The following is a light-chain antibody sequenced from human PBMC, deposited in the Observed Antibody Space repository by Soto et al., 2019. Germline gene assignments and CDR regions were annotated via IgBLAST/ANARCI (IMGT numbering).Light chain of an antibody. CDR2: GNT. Sequence: QSVVTQPPSVSGAPGQRVTISCTGSSSSIGAGYDVHWYQQLPGTAPKLLIYGNTNRPSGVPDRFSGSKSGTSASLAITGLQAEDEADYYCQSYDSSLSGWVFGGGTKVTVL. CDR3: QSYDSSLSGWV. CDR1: SSSIGAGYD. V-gene: IGLV1-40*01. J-gene: IGLJ3*02.